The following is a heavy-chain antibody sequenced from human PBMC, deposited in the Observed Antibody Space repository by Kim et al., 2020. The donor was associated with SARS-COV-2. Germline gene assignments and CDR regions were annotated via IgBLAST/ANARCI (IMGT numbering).Heavy chain of an antibody. V-gene: IGHV3-20*01. CDR3: ARERERWLPYNAFDI. D-gene: IGHD5-12*01. J-gene: IGHJ3*02. Sequence: SVKGRFTISRDNAKNSLYLQMNSLRAEDTALYHCARERERWLPYNAFDIWGQGTMVTVSS.